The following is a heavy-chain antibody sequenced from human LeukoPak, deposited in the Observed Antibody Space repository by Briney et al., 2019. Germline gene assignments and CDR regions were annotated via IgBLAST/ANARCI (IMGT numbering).Heavy chain of an antibody. V-gene: IGHV1-2*02. D-gene: IGHD5-12*01. J-gene: IGHJ3*02. CDR1: GYTFTGYY. Sequence: ASVKVSCKASGYTFTGYYMHWVRQAPGQGLEWMGWINPNTGGTKYAQKFQGRVTMTRDTSISTAYMELSRLRSDDTAVFYCAREAATFTPFGAFDIWGQGTMVTVSS. CDR3: AREAATFTPFGAFDI. CDR2: INPNTGGT.